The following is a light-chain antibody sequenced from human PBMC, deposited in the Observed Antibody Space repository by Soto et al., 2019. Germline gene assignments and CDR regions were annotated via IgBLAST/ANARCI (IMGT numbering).Light chain of an antibody. V-gene: IGLV3-25*03. CDR3: QSADSSGTYRE. CDR2: KDS. Sequence: SYELTQPPSVSVSPGQTARITCSGDALPKQYAYWYQQKPGLAPVLIIYKDSERPSGTPERFSGSSSGTTVTLTISGVQAEDEADYYCQSADSSGTYREFGGGTKLTVL. CDR1: ALPKQY. J-gene: IGLJ3*02.